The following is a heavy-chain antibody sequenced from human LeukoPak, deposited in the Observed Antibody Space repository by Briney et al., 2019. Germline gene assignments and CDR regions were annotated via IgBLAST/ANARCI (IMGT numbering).Heavy chain of an antibody. V-gene: IGHV4-59*08. CDR3: ARLVVNSSGWGIDY. CDR1: GGSISSYY. D-gene: IGHD6-19*01. Sequence: SETLSLTCTVSGGSISSYYWSWIRQPPGKGLEWIGDIYYSGSTNYNPSLKSRVTISVDTSKNQFSLKLSSVTAADTAVYYCARLVVNSSGWGIDYWGQGTLVTVSS. CDR2: IYYSGST. J-gene: IGHJ4*02.